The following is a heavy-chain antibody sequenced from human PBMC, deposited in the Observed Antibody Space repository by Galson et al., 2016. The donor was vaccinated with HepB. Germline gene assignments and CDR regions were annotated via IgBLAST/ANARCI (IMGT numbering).Heavy chain of an antibody. CDR1: GFTFSNYA. V-gene: IGHV3-23*01. Sequence: SLRLSCAVSGFTFSNYAMSWVRQAPGKGLEWVSAISSSGDRVYYAYSVKGRFTISRDNSKNTLYLQMNSLRAEDAAVYYCAKDGGPEYGGSSRAPYYCDYWGQGTLVTVSS. J-gene: IGHJ4*02. CDR3: AKDGGPEYGGSSRAPYYCDY. D-gene: IGHD6-6*01. CDR2: ISSSGDRV.